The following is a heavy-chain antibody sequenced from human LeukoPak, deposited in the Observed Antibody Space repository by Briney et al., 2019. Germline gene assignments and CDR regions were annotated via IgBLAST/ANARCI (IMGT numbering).Heavy chain of an antibody. Sequence: GGTLRLSCAASGFTFSSYSMNWVRQAPGKGLEWVSSISNSSSYIYYADSVKGRFTISRDNAKNSLYLQMNSLRAEDTAVYYCARGLIAVAGTSFDYWGQGTLVTVSS. CDR3: ARGLIAVAGTSFDY. V-gene: IGHV3-21*01. CDR1: GFTFSSYS. CDR2: ISNSSSYI. D-gene: IGHD6-19*01. J-gene: IGHJ4*02.